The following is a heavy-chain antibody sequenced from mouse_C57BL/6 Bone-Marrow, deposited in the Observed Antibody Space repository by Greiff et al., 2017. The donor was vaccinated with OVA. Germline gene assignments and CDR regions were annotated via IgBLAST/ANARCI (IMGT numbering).Heavy chain of an antibody. CDR2: IDPEDGET. CDR1: GFNIKDYY. J-gene: IGHJ4*01. CDR3: ALLRRGGHAMDY. V-gene: IGHV14-2*01. D-gene: IGHD1-1*01. Sequence: EVKLMESGAELVKPGASVKLSCTASGFNIKDYYMHWVKQRTEQGLEWIGRIDPEDGETKYAPKFQGKATITADTSSNTAYLQLSSLTSEDTAVYYCALLRRGGHAMDYWGQGTSVTVSS.